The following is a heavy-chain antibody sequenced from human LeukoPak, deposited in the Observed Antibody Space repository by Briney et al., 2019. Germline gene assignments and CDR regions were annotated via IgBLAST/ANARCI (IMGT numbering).Heavy chain of an antibody. CDR3: ARSAVGTSCCTAVDY. J-gene: IGHJ4*02. CDR2: ISTSGDRT. D-gene: IGHD1-26*01. V-gene: IGHV3-23*01. CDR1: GFTFSTYA. Sequence: PGGSLRLSCAASGFTFSTYAMTWVRQAPGKGLGWVSGISTSGDRTYYADSVKGRFTISRDNSKNTPYLQMNSLRAEDTAEYYCARSAVGTSCCTAVDYWGQGTLVTVSS.